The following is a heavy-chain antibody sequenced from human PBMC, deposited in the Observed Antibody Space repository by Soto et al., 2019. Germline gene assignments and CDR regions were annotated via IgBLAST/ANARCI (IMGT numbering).Heavy chain of an antibody. V-gene: IGHV1-69*13. CDR1: GGTFSSYA. D-gene: IGHD1-26*01. CDR3: ASSLVVGVSDYYYYGMDV. Sequence: ASVKVSCKASGGTFSSYAISWVRQAPGQGLEWMGGIIPIFGTANYAQKFQGRVTITADESTSTAYMELSSLRSEDTAVYYCASSLVVGVSDYYYYGMDVWGQGTTVTVSS. CDR2: IIPIFGTA. J-gene: IGHJ6*02.